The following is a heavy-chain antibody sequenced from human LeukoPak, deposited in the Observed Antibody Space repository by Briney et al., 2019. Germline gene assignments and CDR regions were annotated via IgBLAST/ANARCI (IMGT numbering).Heavy chain of an antibody. CDR2: INAGNGNT. CDR1: GGTFSSNA. CDR3: AREKRLLYDSSGYYGYYFDY. J-gene: IGHJ4*02. D-gene: IGHD3-22*01. Sequence: ASVKVSCKASGGTFSSNAISWVRQAPGQGLEWMGWINAGNGNTEYSQKFQGRVTITRDTSASTAYMELSSLRSEDTAVYYCAREKRLLYDSSGYYGYYFDYWGQGTLVTVSS. V-gene: IGHV1-3*01.